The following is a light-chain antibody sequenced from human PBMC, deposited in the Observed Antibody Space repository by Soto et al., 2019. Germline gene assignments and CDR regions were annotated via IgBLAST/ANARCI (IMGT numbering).Light chain of an antibody. CDR3: CSYAGNYTFV. CDR1: SSDVGGYNY. V-gene: IGLV2-11*01. J-gene: IGLJ2*01. CDR2: AVS. Sequence: QYALTQPRSVSGSPGQSVTISCTGTSSDVGGYNYVSWYQQHPGKAPKLMIYAVSKRPSGVPDRFSGSKSGNTASLTISGLQAEDEADYYCCSYAGNYTFVFGGGTKLTVL.